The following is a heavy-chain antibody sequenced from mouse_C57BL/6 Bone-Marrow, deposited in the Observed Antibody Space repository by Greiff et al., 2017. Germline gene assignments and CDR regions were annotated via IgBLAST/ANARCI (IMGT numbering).Heavy chain of an antibody. CDR3: ATLLLYFDY. CDR2: IDPSDSYT. Sequence: QVQLKQPGAELVRPGTSVKLSCKASGYTFTSYWLHWVKQRPGQGLEWIGVIDPSDSYTNYNQKFKGKATLTVDTSSSTAYMQLSSLTSEDSAVYYCATLLLYFDYWGQGTTLTVSS. V-gene: IGHV1-59*01. D-gene: IGHD1-1*01. CDR1: GYTFTSYW. J-gene: IGHJ2*01.